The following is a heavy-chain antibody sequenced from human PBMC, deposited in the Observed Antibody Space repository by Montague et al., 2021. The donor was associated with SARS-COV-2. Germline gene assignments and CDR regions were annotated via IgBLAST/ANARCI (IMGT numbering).Heavy chain of an antibody. CDR1: GFSLSTSGMC. J-gene: IGHJ5*02. Sequence: VKPTQTLTLTCTFSGFSLSTSGMCVSWIRQPPGKALEWLARIDWDDDKYYSTSLKTRLTISKDTSKNQVVLTMTNMDPVDTATYYCARILVAAAGSPFDPWGQGTLVTVPS. CDR3: ARILVAAAGSPFDP. CDR2: IDWDDDK. D-gene: IGHD6-13*01. V-gene: IGHV2-70*11.